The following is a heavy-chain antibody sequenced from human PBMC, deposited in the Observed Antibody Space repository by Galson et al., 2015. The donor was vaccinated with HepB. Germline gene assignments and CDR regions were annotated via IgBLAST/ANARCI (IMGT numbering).Heavy chain of an antibody. D-gene: IGHD6-19*01. CDR2: ISYDENNK. J-gene: IGHJ4*02. CDR1: GFTFSSYA. V-gene: IGHV3-30*04. CDR3: ARDRTPLMTVSGRDFDY. Sequence: SLRLSCAASGFTFSSYAMHWVRQAPGKGLEWVAVISYDENNKFYAGSVKGRFTISRDNSKNTLYLQMSSLRVEDTAVYYCARDRTPLMTVSGRDFDYWGQGTLVTVSS.